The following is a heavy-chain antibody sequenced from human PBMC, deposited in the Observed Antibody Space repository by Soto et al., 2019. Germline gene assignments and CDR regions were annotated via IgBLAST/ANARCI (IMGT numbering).Heavy chain of an antibody. J-gene: IGHJ3*01. V-gene: IGHV3-30*04. CDR1: GFTFSSFA. Sequence: QEILVESGGGVVQSGTSLRLSCAASGFTFSSFAMHWVRQAPGKGLEWVSVISFNGLSQFYADSVRGRVTVSRDNSKNTLYLQLDSLRPADTAVYSCARGGRGLRGAFDVWGQGTEVSVS. CDR2: ISFNGLSQ. CDR3: ARGGRGLRGAFDV. D-gene: IGHD3-16*01.